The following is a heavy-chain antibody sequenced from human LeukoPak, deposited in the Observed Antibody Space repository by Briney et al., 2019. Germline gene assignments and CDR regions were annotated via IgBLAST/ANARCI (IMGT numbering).Heavy chain of an antibody. CDR1: GFTFSSYW. CDR2: INSDGSST. Sequence: LPGGSLRLSCAASGFTFSSYWMHWVRQAPGKGLVWVSRINSDGSSTSYADSVKGRFTISRDNAKNSLYLQMNSLRAEDTAAYYCARDFASRDGYNSCYMDVWGKGTTVTVSS. J-gene: IGHJ6*03. V-gene: IGHV3-74*01. D-gene: IGHD5-24*01. CDR3: ARDFASRDGYNSCYMDV.